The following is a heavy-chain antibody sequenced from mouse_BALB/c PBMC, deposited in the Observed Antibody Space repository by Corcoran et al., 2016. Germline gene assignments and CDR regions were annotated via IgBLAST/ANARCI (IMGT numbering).Heavy chain of an antibody. Sequence: QIQLVQSGPELKKPGETVKISCKASGYTFTNYGMNWVKQAPGKGLKWMGWINTYTGEPTSADDFKGRFAFSLETSASTAYLQINNLKNEDTATYCCARSGGLPCDYWGQGTTLTVSS. D-gene: IGHD2-2*01. CDR1: GYTFTNYG. V-gene: IGHV9-3-1*01. CDR2: INTYTGEP. J-gene: IGHJ2*01. CDR3: ARSGGLPCDY.